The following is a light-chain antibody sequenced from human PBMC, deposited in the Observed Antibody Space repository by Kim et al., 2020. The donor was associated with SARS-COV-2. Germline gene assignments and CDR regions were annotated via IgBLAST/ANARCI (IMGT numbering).Light chain of an antibody. Sequence: ASVGDRVTITCRASQGIDNYLAWYQQKPGKAPDLLIYAASTLESGVPSRFSGSGSGTDFTLVISSLLPEDSATYYCQQLDSDPITFGQGTRLEIK. CDR1: QGIDNY. CDR3: QQLDSDPIT. J-gene: IGKJ5*01. V-gene: IGKV1-9*01. CDR2: AAS.